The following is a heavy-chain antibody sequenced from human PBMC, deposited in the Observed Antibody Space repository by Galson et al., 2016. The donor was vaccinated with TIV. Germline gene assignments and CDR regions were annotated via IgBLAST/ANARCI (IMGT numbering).Heavy chain of an antibody. CDR1: GITVSDNY. V-gene: IGHV3-66*01. CDR2: IDSDGGT. D-gene: IGHD3-3*01. CDR3: ARDGHDFWSGGASTLDY. J-gene: IGHJ4*02. Sequence: SLRLSCAASGITVSDNYLTWVRQAPGKGLEWVSIIDSDGGTHYANSVRGRFSISRDNAKNTLYLQMNGLSAEDTAVYYCARDGHDFWSGGASTLDYWGQGTLVTVSS.